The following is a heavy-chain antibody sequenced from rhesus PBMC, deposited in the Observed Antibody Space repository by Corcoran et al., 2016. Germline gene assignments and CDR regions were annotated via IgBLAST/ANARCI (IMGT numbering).Heavy chain of an antibody. CDR1: GGSFSTYW. D-gene: IGHD2-39*01. V-gene: IGHV4-80*01. J-gene: IGHJ5-1*01. CDR3: ARFVPIFAGV. Sequence: QVQLQESGPGLVKPSETPSLTCAVSGGSFSTYWWSWIRQPPGKGLEWIGEINGNSGRTNYKATRKSRDTITKEASKNQFSLKLSSVTAADTAVYYCARFVPIFAGVWGPGVLVSVSS. CDR2: INGNSGRT.